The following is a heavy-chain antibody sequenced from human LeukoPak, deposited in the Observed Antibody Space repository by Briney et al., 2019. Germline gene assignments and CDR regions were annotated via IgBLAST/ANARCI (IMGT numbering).Heavy chain of an antibody. D-gene: IGHD6-19*01. V-gene: IGHV3-23*01. J-gene: IGHJ4*02. CDR2: ISGSGGST. Sequence: GGSLRLSCAASGFTFSSYAMSWVRQAPGKGLEWVSAISGSGGSTYYADSVKGRFTISRDNSKNTLYLQMNSLRAEDTAVYYCAKDSSIAVAGLWIDWGQGTLVTVSS. CDR3: AKDSSIAVAGLWID. CDR1: GFTFSSYA.